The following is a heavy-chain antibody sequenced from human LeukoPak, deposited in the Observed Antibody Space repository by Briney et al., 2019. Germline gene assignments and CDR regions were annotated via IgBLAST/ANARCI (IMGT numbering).Heavy chain of an antibody. CDR2: ISSSSSYI. CDR1: GFTFSSYS. CDR3: ARDVRGVIPPTGICDY. J-gene: IGHJ4*02. D-gene: IGHD3-10*02. Sequence: GGSLRLSCAASGFTFSSYSMNWVRQAPGKGLEWVSSISSSSSYIYYADSVKGRFTISRDNAKNSLYLQMNSLRAEDTAVYYCARDVRGVIPPTGICDYWGQGTLVTVSS. V-gene: IGHV3-21*01.